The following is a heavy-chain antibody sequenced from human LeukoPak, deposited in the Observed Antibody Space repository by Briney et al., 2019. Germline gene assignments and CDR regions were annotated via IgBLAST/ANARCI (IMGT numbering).Heavy chain of an antibody. D-gene: IGHD3-22*01. CDR2: ITPTSTST. J-gene: IGHJ4*02. CDR1: GIAFRSFT. CDR3: ATVYYDSSAYGDLDS. Sequence: GGSLRLSCAASGIAFRSFTMHWVRQAPGKGLEWVSSITPTSTSTVYADSVKGRFTISRDNAKISLYLQMNSLRAEDTAVYHCATVYYDSSAYGDLDSWGQGTPVTVSS. V-gene: IGHV3-21*01.